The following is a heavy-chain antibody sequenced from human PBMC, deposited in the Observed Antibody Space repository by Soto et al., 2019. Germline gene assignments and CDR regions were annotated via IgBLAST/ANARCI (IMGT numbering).Heavy chain of an antibody. J-gene: IGHJ6*02. CDR3: ARDSDTAMVLHYYYYYGMDV. V-gene: IGHV1-69*01. D-gene: IGHD5-18*01. Sequence: QVQLVQSGAEVKKPGSSVKVSCKASGGTFSSYAISWVRQAPGQGLEWMGGIIPIFGTANYAQKFQGRVTITADESTSTAYMELSSLRSEDTAVYYCARDSDTAMVLHYYYYYGMDVWGQGTTVTVSS. CDR2: IIPIFGTA. CDR1: GGTFSSYA.